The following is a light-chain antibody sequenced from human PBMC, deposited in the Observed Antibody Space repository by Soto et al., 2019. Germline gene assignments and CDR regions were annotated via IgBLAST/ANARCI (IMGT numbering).Light chain of an antibody. Sequence: QSALTQPASVSGSPGQSITISCTGSSSDVGAHNHVSWYQQHPGKAPKLIIYEVGNRPSGVSSRFSGSKSGNTASLNISGFQGEDEADYYCNSYTSSSTHVFGNGTKLTVL. V-gene: IGLV2-14*01. CDR3: NSYTSSSTHV. J-gene: IGLJ1*01. CDR1: SSDVGAHNH. CDR2: EVG.